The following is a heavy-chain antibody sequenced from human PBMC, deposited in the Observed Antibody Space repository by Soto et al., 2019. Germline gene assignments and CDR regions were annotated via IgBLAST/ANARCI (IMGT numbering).Heavy chain of an antibody. CDR3: ARVGDCIEVPGRSQYFDH. CDR1: GGAISNYF. CDR2: INYNGNT. J-gene: IGHJ4*02. V-gene: IGHV4-59*01. D-gene: IGHD3-10*01. Sequence: QVQLRESGPGLVKPSETLSLTCIVSGGAISNYFWSWIRQPPGNGPEWLGYINYNGNTNYNPPLKNRATMPIEKAMREFASKLRSVTAKDTAVYFCARVGDCIEVPGRSQYFDHWGQGTLVTVSS.